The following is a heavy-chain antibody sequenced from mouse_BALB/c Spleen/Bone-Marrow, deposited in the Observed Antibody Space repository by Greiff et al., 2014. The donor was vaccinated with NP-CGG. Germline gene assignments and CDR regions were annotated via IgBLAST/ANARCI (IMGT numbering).Heavy chain of an antibody. CDR2: IDPANGNT. D-gene: IGHD1-1*01. CDR3: ARYYYDSSYFDY. V-gene: IGHV14-3*02. Sequence: LVESGAELVKPGASVKLSCTASGFNIKDTYMHWVKQRPEQGLEWIGRIDPANGNTKYDPKFQGKATITADTSSNTAYLQLSSLTSEDTAVYYCARYYYDSSYFDYWGQGTTLTVSS. J-gene: IGHJ2*01. CDR1: GFNIKDTY.